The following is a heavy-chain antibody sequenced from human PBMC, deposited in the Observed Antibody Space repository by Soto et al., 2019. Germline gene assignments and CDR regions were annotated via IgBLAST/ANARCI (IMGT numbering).Heavy chain of an antibody. CDR2: ISSSSSTI. CDR3: ARSRTYYYDSSGLLGGMDV. D-gene: IGHD3-22*01. CDR1: GFTFSSYS. Sequence: PGGSLRLSCAASGFTFSSYSMNWVRQASGKGLEWVSYISSSSSTIYYADSVKGRFTISRDNAKNSLYLQMNSLRDEDTAVYYCARSRTYYYDSSGLLGGMDVWGQGTTVTVSS. J-gene: IGHJ6*02. V-gene: IGHV3-48*02.